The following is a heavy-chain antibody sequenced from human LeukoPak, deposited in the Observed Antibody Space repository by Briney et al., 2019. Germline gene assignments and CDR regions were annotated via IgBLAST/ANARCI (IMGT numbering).Heavy chain of an antibody. CDR2: INPKTGVT. J-gene: IGHJ4*02. V-gene: IGHV1-2*02. CDR1: GYTFTGYI. Sequence: ASVKVSCTVYGYTFTGYIMHWVRQAPRQGLEWMGRINPKTGVTHYTQQFQGRVSMTRETSSSTAFMELSGLRSDDTAVYYCARDPPQWLILPYNYWGQGTLVTVSS. D-gene: IGHD3-16*01. CDR3: ARDPPQWLILPYNY.